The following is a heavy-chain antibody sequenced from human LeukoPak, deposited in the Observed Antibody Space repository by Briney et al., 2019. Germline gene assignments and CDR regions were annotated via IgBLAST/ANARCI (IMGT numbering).Heavy chain of an antibody. Sequence: GGSLRLSCAAPGFTFSSYWMSWVRQAPGKGLEWVANIKQDGSEEYYVDSVKGRFTISRDNAKNSLYLQMNSLRAEDTAVYYCARDRGGGVYYFDYWGQGTLVTVSS. D-gene: IGHD6-13*01. CDR3: ARDRGGGVYYFDY. CDR2: IKQDGSEE. J-gene: IGHJ4*02. V-gene: IGHV3-7*01. CDR1: GFTFSSYW.